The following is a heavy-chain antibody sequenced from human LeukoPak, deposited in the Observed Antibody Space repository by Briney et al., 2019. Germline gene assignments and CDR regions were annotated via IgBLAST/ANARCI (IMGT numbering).Heavy chain of an antibody. D-gene: IGHD2-2*01. J-gene: IGHJ5*02. CDR2: IYYSGST. V-gene: IGHV4-59*01. Sequence: PSETLSLTCTVSGGSISSYYWSWIRQPPGKGLEWIGYIYYSGSTNYNPSLKSRVTISVDTSKNQFSLKLSSVTAADTAVYYCARHPDIVVVPAAIFLDWFDPWGQGTLVTVSS. CDR3: ARHPDIVVVPAAIFLDWFDP. CDR1: GGSISSYY.